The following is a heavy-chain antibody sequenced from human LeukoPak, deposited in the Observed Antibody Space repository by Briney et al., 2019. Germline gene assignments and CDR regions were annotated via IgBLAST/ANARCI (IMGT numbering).Heavy chain of an antibody. CDR1: GFSFSSYE. J-gene: IGHJ3*02. Sequence: GGSLRLSCAASGFSFSSYEMNWVRQAPGKGLEGVSYISSSGSTKYYADSVKGRFTISRDNARNSLYLQMNSLRADDTAVYYCARVSILIVPYYAFDIWGQGTMVTVSS. V-gene: IGHV3-48*03. D-gene: IGHD2/OR15-2a*01. CDR2: ISSSGSTK. CDR3: ARVSILIVPYYAFDI.